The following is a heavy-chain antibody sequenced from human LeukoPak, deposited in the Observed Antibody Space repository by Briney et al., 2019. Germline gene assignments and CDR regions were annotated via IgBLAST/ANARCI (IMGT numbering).Heavy chain of an antibody. CDR1: GFSFNNHE. J-gene: IGHJ4*02. CDR2: ISSGGGSI. Sequence: GGSLRLSCVASGFSFNNHEMNWVRQAPGKGLEWVSYISSGGGSIYYADSVKGRFTISRDNAEYSLYLQMNSLGGEDTAVYYCARISTNTWYNFDYWDQGTLVTVSS. CDR3: ARISTNTWYNFDY. V-gene: IGHV3-48*03. D-gene: IGHD2-2*01.